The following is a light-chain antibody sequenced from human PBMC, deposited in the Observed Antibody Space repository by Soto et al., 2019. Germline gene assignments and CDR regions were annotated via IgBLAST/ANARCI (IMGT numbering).Light chain of an antibody. CDR1: EHVSSW. Sequence: DIQMTQSPSSVSASVGDRVTITCRASEHVSSWLAWFQHKPGKAPKSLIYAASSLQSGVPSRFSGGGSGTHFTLTISRLQPEDFATYYCQQTNIFPYTFGQGTKLEIK. CDR2: AAS. J-gene: IGKJ2*01. V-gene: IGKV1-12*01. CDR3: QQTNIFPYT.